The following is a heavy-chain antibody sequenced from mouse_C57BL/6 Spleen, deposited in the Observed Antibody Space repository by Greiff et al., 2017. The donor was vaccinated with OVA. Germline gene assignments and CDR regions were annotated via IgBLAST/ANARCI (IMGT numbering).Heavy chain of an antibody. Sequence: QVQLQQPGAELVKPGASVKLSCKASGYTFTSYWMHWVKQRPGQGLEWIGMIHPNSGSTNYNEKFKSKATLTVDKSSSTAYMQLSSLTSEDSAVYYCARTGTRWYFDVWGTETTVTVSS. J-gene: IGHJ1*03. CDR2: IHPNSGST. CDR1: GYTFTSYW. V-gene: IGHV1-64*01. CDR3: ARTGTRWYFDV. D-gene: IGHD4-1*01.